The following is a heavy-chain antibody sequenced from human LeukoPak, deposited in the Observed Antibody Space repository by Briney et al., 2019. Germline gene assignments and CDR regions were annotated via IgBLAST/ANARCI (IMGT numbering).Heavy chain of an antibody. V-gene: IGHV3-30*02. CDR3: AKLMEAMVKADYYYYYYMDV. Sequence: GGSLRLSCAASGFTFSSYGMHWVRQAPGKGLEWVAFIRYDGSNKYCADSVKGRFTISRDNSKNTLYLQMNSLRAEDTAVYYCAKLMEAMVKADYYYYYYMDVWGKGTTVTVSS. J-gene: IGHJ6*03. CDR2: IRYDGSNK. CDR1: GFTFSSYG. D-gene: IGHD5-18*01.